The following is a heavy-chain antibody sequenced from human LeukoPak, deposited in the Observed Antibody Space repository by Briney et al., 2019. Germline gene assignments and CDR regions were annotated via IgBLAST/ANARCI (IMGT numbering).Heavy chain of an antibody. V-gene: IGHV3-30*18. CDR3: AKDVHDYVWGSYRPWDYYYGMDV. Sequence: GGSLRLSCAASGFTFSSYGMHWVRQAPGKGLEWVAVISYDGSNKYYADSVKGRFTISRDNSKNTLYLQMYSLRAEDTAVYYCAKDVHDYVWGSYRPWDYYYGMDVWGQGTTVTVSS. J-gene: IGHJ6*02. CDR2: ISYDGSNK. CDR1: GFTFSSYG. D-gene: IGHD3-16*02.